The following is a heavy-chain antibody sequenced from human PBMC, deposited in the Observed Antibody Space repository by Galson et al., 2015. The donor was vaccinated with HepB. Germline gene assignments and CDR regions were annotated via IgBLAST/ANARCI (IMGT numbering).Heavy chain of an antibody. D-gene: IGHD1-26*01. CDR3: ARDMGGGRNSY. Sequence: SLRLSCAASGFTFGDYAMQWVRQVPGKGLEWVSSINWNGDNIGYADSVQGRFTTSRDNAKNSLYLQMNNLRGDDTALYYCARDMGGGRNSYWGQGTLVTVSS. CDR1: GFTFGDYA. V-gene: IGHV3-9*01. J-gene: IGHJ4*02. CDR2: INWNGDNI.